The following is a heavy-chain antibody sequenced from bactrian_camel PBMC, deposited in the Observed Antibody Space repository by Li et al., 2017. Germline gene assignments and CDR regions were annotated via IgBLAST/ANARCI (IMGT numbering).Heavy chain of an antibody. CDR2: IGTVGGGK. J-gene: IGHJ4*01. Sequence: VQLVESGGGSVQAGGSLRLSCVVSGDRNSRKCMGWFRQLPGKAREGVAAIGTVGGGKHYVDSVKDRFAISQDGIKTTVYLQMNNLAPDDTAVYYCAADPGGTWHTGYNLWGQGTQVTVS. V-gene: IGHV3S40*01. D-gene: IGHD7*01. CDR1: GDRNSRKC. CDR3: AADPGGTWHTGYNL.